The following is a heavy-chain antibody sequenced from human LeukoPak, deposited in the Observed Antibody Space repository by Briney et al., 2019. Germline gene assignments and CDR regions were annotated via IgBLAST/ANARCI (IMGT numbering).Heavy chain of an antibody. D-gene: IGHD2-2*01. J-gene: IGHJ5*02. V-gene: IGHV4-59*08. CDR1: GGSMSSYY. CDR3: ARQRVVPGNGYNWFDP. CDR2: IYYSGST. Sequence: SETLSLTCTVSGGSMSSYYWSWIRQPPGKGLEWIGYIYYSGSTNYNPSLKSRVTISVDTSKNQFSLKLSSVTAADTAVYYCARQRVVPGNGYNWFDPWGQGTLVTVSS.